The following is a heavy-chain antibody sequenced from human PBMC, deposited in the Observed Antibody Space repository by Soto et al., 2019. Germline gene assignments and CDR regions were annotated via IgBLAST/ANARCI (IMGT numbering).Heavy chain of an antibody. Sequence: GSLRLSCAASGFTFSSYDMHWVRQATGKGLEWVSAIGTAGDTYYPGSVKGRFTISRENAKNSLYLQMNSLRAGDTAWYYFARSGYCSSTSCPSYYYYMDVWGKGTTVTVSS. CDR2: IGTAGDT. D-gene: IGHD2-2*01. CDR1: GFTFSSYD. CDR3: ARSGYCSSTSCPSYYYYMDV. V-gene: IGHV3-13*01. J-gene: IGHJ6*03.